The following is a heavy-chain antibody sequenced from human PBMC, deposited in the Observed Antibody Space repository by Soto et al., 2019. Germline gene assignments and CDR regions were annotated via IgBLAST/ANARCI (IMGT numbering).Heavy chain of an antibody. CDR1: GFTFGDYA. CDR3: TTTRPGTNVFDK. D-gene: IGHD6-13*01. Sequence: PGGSLRLSCTASGFTFGDYAMSWFRQAPGKGLEWVGFIRSKAYGGTTEYAASVKGRFTISRDDSKSIAYLQMNSLKTEDTAVYYCTTTRPGTNVFDKWGQGTMVTVSS. J-gene: IGHJ3*02. V-gene: IGHV3-49*03. CDR2: IRSKAYGGTT.